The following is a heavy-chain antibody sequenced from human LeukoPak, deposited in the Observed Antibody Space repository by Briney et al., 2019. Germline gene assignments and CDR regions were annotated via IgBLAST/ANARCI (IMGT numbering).Heavy chain of an antibody. V-gene: IGHV4-59*01. CDR1: GGSICSYY. CDR2: IYYSGST. CDR3: ARDYVWGSYRADAFDI. J-gene: IGHJ3*02. Sequence: PSGTLSLTRNVSGGSICSYYWSWIRQPPGKGLEWIGYIYYSGSTNYNPSLKSRVTISVDTSKNQFSLKLSSVTAADTAVYYCARDYVWGSYRADAFDIWGQGTMVTVSS. D-gene: IGHD3-16*02.